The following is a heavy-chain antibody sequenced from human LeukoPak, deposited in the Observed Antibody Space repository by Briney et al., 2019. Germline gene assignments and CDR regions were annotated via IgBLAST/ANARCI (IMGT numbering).Heavy chain of an antibody. J-gene: IGHJ4*02. CDR1: GFTFSSYE. CDR3: ARDYGGSSPFDY. V-gene: IGHV3-48*03. Sequence: GGSLRPSCAASGFTFSSYEMHWVRQAPGKGLEWVSYISSSGSTIYYADSVKGRFTISRDNAKNSLYLQMNSLRAEDTAVYYCARDYGGSSPFDYWGQGTLVTVSS. CDR2: ISSSGSTI. D-gene: IGHD4-23*01.